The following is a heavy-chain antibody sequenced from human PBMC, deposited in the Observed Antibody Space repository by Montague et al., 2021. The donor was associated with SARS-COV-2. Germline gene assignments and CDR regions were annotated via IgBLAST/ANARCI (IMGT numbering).Heavy chain of an antibody. CDR1: GFSVSTSGLC. CDR2: IDWDDDT. Sequence: PALVKPTQTLTLTCTFSGFSVSTSGLCVSWVRQPPGEALEWLALIDWDDDTYYSTSLKTRLAISKDTSKNQVVLTMTDMDPVDTGTYYCARIPEYSSGGGPDWYFDLWGRGTLVPVSS. V-gene: IGHV2-70*20. D-gene: IGHD6-19*01. CDR3: ARIPEYSSGGGPDWYFDL. J-gene: IGHJ2*01.